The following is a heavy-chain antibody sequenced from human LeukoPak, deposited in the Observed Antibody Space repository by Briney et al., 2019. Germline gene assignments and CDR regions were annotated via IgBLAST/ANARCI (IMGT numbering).Heavy chain of an antibody. CDR3: ARDAALALYGMDV. D-gene: IGHD3-16*01. CDR1: GGSISSGGYY. V-gene: IGHV4-31*03. CDR2: IYYSGST. Sequence: PSETLSLTCTVSGGSISSGGYYWSWIRQHPGKGLEWIGYIYYSGSTYYNPSLKSRVTISVDTSKNQCSLKLSSVTAADTAVYYCARDAALALYGMDVWGQGTTVTVSS. J-gene: IGHJ6*02.